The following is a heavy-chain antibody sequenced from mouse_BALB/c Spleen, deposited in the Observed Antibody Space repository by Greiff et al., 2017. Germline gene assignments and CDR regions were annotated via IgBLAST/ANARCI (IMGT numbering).Heavy chain of an antibody. J-gene: IGHJ4*01. CDR3: NAFLLYNYYAMDY. CDR2: IDPENGDT. Sequence: VQLQQSGAELVRSGASVKLSCTASGFNIKDYYMHWVKQRPEQCLEWIGWIDPENGDTEYAPKFQGKATMTADTSSNTAYLQLSSLTSEDTAVYYCNAFLLYNYYAMDYWGQGTSVTVSS. CDR1: GFNIKDYY. D-gene: IGHD2-1*01. V-gene: IGHV14-4*02.